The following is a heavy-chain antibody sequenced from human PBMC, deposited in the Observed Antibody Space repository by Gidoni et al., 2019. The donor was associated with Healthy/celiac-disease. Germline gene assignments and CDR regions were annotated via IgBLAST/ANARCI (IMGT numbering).Heavy chain of an antibody. Sequence: QLQLQESGPGLVKPSETLSLTCTVSGGSISSSSYYWGWIRQPPGKGLEWIGSIYYSGSTYYNPSLKSRVTISVDTSKNQFSLKLSSVTAADTAVYYCARHIPAIPRYSSSLSHWFDPWGQGTLVTVSS. CDR3: ARHIPAIPRYSSSLSHWFDP. V-gene: IGHV4-39*01. J-gene: IGHJ5*02. D-gene: IGHD6-6*01. CDR1: GGSISSSSYY. CDR2: IYYSGST.